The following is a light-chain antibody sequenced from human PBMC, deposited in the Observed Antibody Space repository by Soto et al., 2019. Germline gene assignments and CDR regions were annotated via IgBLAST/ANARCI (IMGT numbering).Light chain of an antibody. CDR1: QTVRNNY. CDR2: DAS. Sequence: FVLTQSPGTLSLSPWERATLSCRASQTVRNNYLAWYQQKPGQAPRLLICDASSRDTGIPDRFSGGGSGTEFTLTISSLEPEDFAVYYCQQFSSYPLTFGGGTKVDIK. V-gene: IGKV3-20*01. CDR3: QQFSSYPLT. J-gene: IGKJ4*01.